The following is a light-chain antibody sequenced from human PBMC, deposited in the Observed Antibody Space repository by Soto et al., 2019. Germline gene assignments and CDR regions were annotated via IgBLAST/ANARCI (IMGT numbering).Light chain of an antibody. CDR2: KVS. V-gene: IGKV2-30*01. CDR3: LQGTTWPNT. J-gene: IGKJ2*01. CDR1: QSLVYSDGTTY. Sequence: DVVMTQSPLSLPVTLGQPASISCSSSQSLVYSDGTTYLSWFQQRPGQSPRRLIYKVSSRDSGVPDRFSGSGSVTDFTLKISRVEAEDVGVYYCLQGTTWPNTFGQGNKLEIK.